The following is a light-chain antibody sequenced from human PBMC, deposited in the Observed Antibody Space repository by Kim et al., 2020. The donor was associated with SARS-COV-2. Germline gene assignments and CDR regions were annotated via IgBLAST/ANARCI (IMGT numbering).Light chain of an antibody. CDR3: YSAADRV. J-gene: IGLJ3*02. V-gene: IGLV3-27*01. Sequence: GSVSPGQTARITCSGDVLAKKYARWFQQKPGQAPVLVIYKDSERPSGIPERFSGSSSGTTVTLTISGAQVEDEADYYCYSAADRVFGGGTQLTVL. CDR1: VLAKKY. CDR2: KDS.